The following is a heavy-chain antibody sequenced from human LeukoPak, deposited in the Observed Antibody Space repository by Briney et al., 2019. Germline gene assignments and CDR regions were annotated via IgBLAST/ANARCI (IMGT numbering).Heavy chain of an antibody. CDR2: IRSKAYGGTT. J-gene: IGHJ3*02. CDR3: TRGYCSGGSCYSGAFDI. V-gene: IGHV3-49*03. Sequence: GGSLRLSCTASGFTFGDYAMSWFRQAPGKGLEWVGFIRSKAYGGTTEYAASVKGRFTISRDDSKSIAYLQMNSLKTEDTAVYYCTRGYCSGGSCYSGAFDIWGQGTMVTVSS. D-gene: IGHD2-15*01. CDR1: GFTFGDYA.